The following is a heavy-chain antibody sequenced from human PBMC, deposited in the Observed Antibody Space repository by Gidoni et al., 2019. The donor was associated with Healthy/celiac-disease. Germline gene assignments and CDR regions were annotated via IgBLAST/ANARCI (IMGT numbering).Heavy chain of an antibody. J-gene: IGHJ5*02. CDR3: ARAVESGDILTGYPPYNWFDP. CDR2: FNPNSGGT. CDR1: GYTFTGYY. Sequence: QVQLVQSGAEVKKPGASVKVSCKASGYTFTGYYMHWGRQAPGQGLEWMGWFNPNSGGTNYAQKFQGRVTMTRDTSISTAYMELSRLRSDDTAVYYCARAVESGDILTGYPPYNWFDPWGQGTLVTVSS. D-gene: IGHD3-9*01. V-gene: IGHV1-2*02.